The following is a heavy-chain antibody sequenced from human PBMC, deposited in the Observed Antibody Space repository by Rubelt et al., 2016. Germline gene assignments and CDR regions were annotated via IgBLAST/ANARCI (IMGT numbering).Heavy chain of an antibody. V-gene: IGHV3-30*04. CDR2: ISYDGSNK. CDR1: GFTFSSYA. J-gene: IGHJ4*02. CDR3: ASRSAVAGGFDY. Sequence: QVQLVESGGGVVQPGRSLRLSCAASGFTFSSYAMHWVRQAPGKGLEWVAVISYDGSNKYYADSVKGLFTISRENSKNRLYLQMNSLRAEDTAVYYCASRSAVAGGFDYWGQGTLVTVSS. D-gene: IGHD6-19*01.